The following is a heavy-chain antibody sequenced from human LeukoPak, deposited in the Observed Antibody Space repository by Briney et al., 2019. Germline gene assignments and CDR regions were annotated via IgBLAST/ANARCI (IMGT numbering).Heavy chain of an antibody. V-gene: IGHV3-74*01. J-gene: IGHJ4*02. Sequence: GRSLRLSCAASGFTFSSSWMHWVHQAPGKGLVWVSRIISDGSSTSYADSVKGRFTISRDNARTTLYLQMNSLRAEDTAVYYCARALRYMDFDYWGQGTLVTVSS. CDR3: ARALRYMDFDY. D-gene: IGHD5-24*01. CDR2: IISDGSST. CDR1: GFTFSSSW.